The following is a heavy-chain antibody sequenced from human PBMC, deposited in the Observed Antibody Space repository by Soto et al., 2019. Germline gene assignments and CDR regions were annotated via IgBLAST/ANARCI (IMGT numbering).Heavy chain of an antibody. CDR1: GFTVSSNY. J-gene: IGHJ6*02. V-gene: IGHV3-53*01. CDR3: ARESYSYGFSDYYYGMDV. Sequence: GGSLRLSCAASGFTVSSNYMSWVRQAPGKGLEWVSVIYSGGSTYYADSVKGRFTISRDNSKNTLYLQMNSLRAEDTAVYYCARESYSYGFSDYYYGMDVWGQGTTVTVSS. D-gene: IGHD5-18*01. CDR2: IYSGGST.